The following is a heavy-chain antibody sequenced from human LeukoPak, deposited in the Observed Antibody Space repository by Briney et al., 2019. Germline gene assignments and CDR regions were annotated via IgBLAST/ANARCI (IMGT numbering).Heavy chain of an antibody. D-gene: IGHD7-27*01. V-gene: IGHV4-30-4*08. CDR3: AREASRWNLSGGDY. CDR2: IYYSGST. J-gene: IGHJ4*02. Sequence: SETLSLTCAVSGGSISSGDYYWSWIRQPPGKGLEWIGYIYYSGSTYYNPSLKSRVTISVDTSKNQFSLKLSSVTAADTAVYYCAREASRWNLSGGDYWGQGTLVTVSS. CDR1: GGSISSGDYY.